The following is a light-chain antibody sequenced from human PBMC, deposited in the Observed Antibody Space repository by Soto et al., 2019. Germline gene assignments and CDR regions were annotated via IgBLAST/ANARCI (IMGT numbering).Light chain of an antibody. Sequence: QSALTQPASVSGSHGQSITISCTGTSSDVGGYNYVSWYQQHPGKAPKLMIYEVSNRPSGVSNRFSGSKSGNTASLTISGLQAEDEADYYCSSYTSSSVVFGGGTKLTVL. V-gene: IGLV2-14*01. J-gene: IGLJ2*01. CDR2: EVS. CDR3: SSYTSSSVV. CDR1: SSDVGGYNY.